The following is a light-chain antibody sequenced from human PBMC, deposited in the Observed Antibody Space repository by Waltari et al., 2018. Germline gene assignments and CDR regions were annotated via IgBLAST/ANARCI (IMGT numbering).Light chain of an antibody. CDR1: QSVSRS. V-gene: IGKV3-20*01. Sequence: RATLSGGASQSVSRSLAWYQQKPGQAPKLLIYGASTRATGIPDRFTGSGSGTDFSLTISSLEPEDFAIYFCQHYVRLPATFGQGTKVEIK. CDR2: GAS. J-gene: IGKJ1*01. CDR3: QHYVRLPAT.